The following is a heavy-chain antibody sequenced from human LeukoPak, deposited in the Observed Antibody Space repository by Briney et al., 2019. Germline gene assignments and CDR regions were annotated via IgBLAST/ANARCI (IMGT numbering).Heavy chain of an antibody. CDR3: AREEGSRGAFDI. CDR1: GGTFSSYA. CDR2: INNYNGNT. J-gene: IGHJ3*02. V-gene: IGHV1-18*01. Sequence: ASVKVSCKASGGTFSSYAISWVRQAPGQGLEWMGWINNYNGNTNYAQKFQGRVTMTTDTSTSTAYMELRSLRSDDTAVYYCAREEGSRGAFDIWGQGTMVTVSS. D-gene: IGHD3-10*01.